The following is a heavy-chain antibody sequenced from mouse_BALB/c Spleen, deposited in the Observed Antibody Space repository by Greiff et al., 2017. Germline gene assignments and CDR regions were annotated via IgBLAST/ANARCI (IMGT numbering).Heavy chain of an antibody. D-gene: IGHD1-1*01. CDR3: ARSSIYYGSSYWYFDV. V-gene: IGHV5-17*02. CDR2: ISSGSSTI. J-gene: IGHJ1*01. CDR1: GFTFSSFG. Sequence: DVMLVESGGGLVQPGGSRKLSCAASGFTFSSFGMHWVRQAPEKGLEWVAYISSGSSTIYYADTVKGRFTISRDNPKNTLFLQMTSLRSEDTAMYYCARSSIYYGSSYWYFDVWGAGTTVTVSS.